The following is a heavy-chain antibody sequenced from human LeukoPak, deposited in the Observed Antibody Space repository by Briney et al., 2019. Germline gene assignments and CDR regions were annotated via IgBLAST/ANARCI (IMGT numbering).Heavy chain of an antibody. CDR3: ARTSWSGYSYGYGHDAFDI. J-gene: IGHJ3*02. CDR1: GYTFTGYY. V-gene: IGHV1-2*02. D-gene: IGHD5-18*01. Sequence: ASVTVSCKASGYTFTGYYMHWVRQAPGQGLEWMGWINPNSGGTNYAQKFQGRVTMTRDTSISTAYMELSRLRSDDTAVYYCARTSWSGYSYGYGHDAFDIWGQGTMVTVSS. CDR2: INPNSGGT.